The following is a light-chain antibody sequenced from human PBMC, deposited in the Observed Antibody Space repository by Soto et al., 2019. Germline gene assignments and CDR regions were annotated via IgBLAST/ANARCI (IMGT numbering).Light chain of an antibody. Sequence: EGVLTQSRATLSLSPGERATLSCRASQSLGTFFAWYQQKPGQAPRLLIYDASNRATGIPARFSGSASGTDFTLTISRLEPEDFAVYFCQRYGSNGPPITSGQGTRLDIK. CDR2: DAS. CDR1: QSLGTF. CDR3: QRYGSNGPPIT. J-gene: IGKJ5*01. V-gene: IGKV3-11*01.